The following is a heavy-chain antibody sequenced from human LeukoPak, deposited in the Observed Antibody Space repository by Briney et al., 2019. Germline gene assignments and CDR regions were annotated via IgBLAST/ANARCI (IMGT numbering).Heavy chain of an antibody. CDR3: ARPVRCSATTCTGPFDY. CDR1: GGSISNSSSY. D-gene: IGHD6-19*01. Sequence: SETLSLTCTVSGGSISNSSSYWGWIRQTPGKGLEWIGEIDHIGRTNYNPSLKGRVTISVDTSKNQFYLRLTSVTASDTAVYYCARPVRCSATTCTGPFDYWGQGTLVTVSS. J-gene: IGHJ4*02. V-gene: IGHV4-39*07. CDR2: IDHIGRT.